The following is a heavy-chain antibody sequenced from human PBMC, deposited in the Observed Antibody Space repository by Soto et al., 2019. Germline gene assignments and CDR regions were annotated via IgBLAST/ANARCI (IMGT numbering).Heavy chain of an antibody. Sequence: QVQLVQSGAEVKKPGASVKVSCKASGYTFTSYGISWVRQAPGQGPEWMGRISTYNGKTNYVEKLQGRVTMTTDTSTNTAYMELRSLRYDDTAVYYCARDPGYSTTWHQAFDIWGQGTMLTVSS. CDR3: ARDPGYSTTWHQAFDI. CDR1: GYTFTSYG. CDR2: ISTYNGKT. D-gene: IGHD6-13*01. V-gene: IGHV1-18*01. J-gene: IGHJ3*02.